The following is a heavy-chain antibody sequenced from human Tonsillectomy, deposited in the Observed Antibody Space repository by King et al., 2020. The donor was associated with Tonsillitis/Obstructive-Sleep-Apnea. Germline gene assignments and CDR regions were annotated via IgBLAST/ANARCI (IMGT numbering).Heavy chain of an antibody. D-gene: IGHD4/OR15-4a*01. CDR1: GFTFSDYY. Sequence: GQLVQSGGGLVKPGGSLRLSCAASGFTFSDYYMSWNRQAPGKGLEWESYISSSSSYTNYADSVKGRFNISRDNAKNSLYLQMNSVRAEETAVYYCARKGASDAFDIWGQGTKVTVSS. CDR2: ISSSSSYT. J-gene: IGHJ3*02. V-gene: IGHV3-11*06. CDR3: ARKGASDAFDI.